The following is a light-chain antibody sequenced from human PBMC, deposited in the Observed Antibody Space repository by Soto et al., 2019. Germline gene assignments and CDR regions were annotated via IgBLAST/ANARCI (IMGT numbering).Light chain of an antibody. CDR1: SSDVGRFEY. V-gene: IGLV2-11*01. Sequence: QSVLTQPRSVSGSPGQSVTISCTETSSDVGRFEYVSWYQQHPGEAPKVVVYDITKRPSGVPDRFSGSKSGNTASLTISGLQAEDEADYYCCSYAGIYSYVFGTGTKVTVL. J-gene: IGLJ1*01. CDR2: DIT. CDR3: CSYAGIYSYV.